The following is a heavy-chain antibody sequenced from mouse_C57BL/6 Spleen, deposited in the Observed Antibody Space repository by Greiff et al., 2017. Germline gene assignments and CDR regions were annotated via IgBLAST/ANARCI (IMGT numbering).Heavy chain of an antibody. V-gene: IGHV5-6*01. CDR3: ARLLYIDY. J-gene: IGHJ2*01. CDR1: GFTFSSYG. CDR2: ISSGGSYT. Sequence: EVKLMESGGDLVKPGGSLKLSCAASGFTFSSYGMSWVRQTPGKRLEWVATISSGGSYTYYPDSVKGRFTISRDNAKNTLYRQMSSLKSEDTDRDYCARLLYIDYWGQGTTLTVSS.